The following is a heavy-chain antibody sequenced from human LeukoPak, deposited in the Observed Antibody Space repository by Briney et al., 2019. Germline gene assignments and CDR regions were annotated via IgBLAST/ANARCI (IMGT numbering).Heavy chain of an antibody. Sequence: SETLSLTCTVSGYSISSGYYWGWIRQSPGKGLEWIASIYHSGRSDYNPSLKSRVTISVDTSKNQFSLKLSSVTAADTAVYYCARDLLSTVDYWGQGTLVTVSS. CDR2: IYHSGRS. V-gene: IGHV4-38-2*02. J-gene: IGHJ4*02. D-gene: IGHD5/OR15-5a*01. CDR1: GYSISSGYY. CDR3: ARDLLSTVDY.